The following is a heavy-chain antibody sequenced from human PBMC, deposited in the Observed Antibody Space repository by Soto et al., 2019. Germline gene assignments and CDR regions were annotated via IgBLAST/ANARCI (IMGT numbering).Heavy chain of an antibody. CDR1: GFTFSSYG. Sequence: GGSLRLSCAASGFTFSSYGMHWVRQAPGKGLEWVAVIWYDGSDKYYADSVKGRFTISRDNSKNTVYLQMNSLRAEDTAVYYCARDIGTGYCSSTSCFYFQHWGQGTLVTVSS. D-gene: IGHD2-2*01. J-gene: IGHJ1*01. CDR2: IWYDGSDK. CDR3: ARDIGTGYCSSTSCFYFQH. V-gene: IGHV3-33*01.